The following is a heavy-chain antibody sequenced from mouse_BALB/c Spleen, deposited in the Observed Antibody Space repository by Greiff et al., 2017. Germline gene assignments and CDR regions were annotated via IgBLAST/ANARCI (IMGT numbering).Heavy chain of an antibody. CDR2: IWGDGST. Sequence: QVQLKESGPGLVAPSQSLSITCTVSGFSLTGYGVNWVRQPPGKGLEWLGMIWGDGSTDYNSALKSRLSTSKDNSKSQVFLKMNRLQTDDTARYYCASDGYRWAMDYWGQGTSVTVSS. J-gene: IGHJ4*01. CDR1: GFSLTGYG. CDR3: ASDGYRWAMDY. D-gene: IGHD2-2*01. V-gene: IGHV2-6-7*01.